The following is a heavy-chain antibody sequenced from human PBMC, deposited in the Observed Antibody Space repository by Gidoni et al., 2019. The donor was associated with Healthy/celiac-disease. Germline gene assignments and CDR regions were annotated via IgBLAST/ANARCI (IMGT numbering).Heavy chain of an antibody. CDR1: GFTFSSYG. J-gene: IGHJ4*02. CDR2: IWYDGSNK. V-gene: IGHV3-33*08. Sequence: QVQLVESGGGVVQPGRSLRLPCAGAGFTFSSYGMHWVRQAPGKGLEWVAVIWYDGSNKYYADSVKGRFTISRDNSKNTLYLQMNSLRAEDTAVYYCARESGLGFDYWGQGTLVTVSS. CDR3: ARESGLGFDY. D-gene: IGHD5-12*01.